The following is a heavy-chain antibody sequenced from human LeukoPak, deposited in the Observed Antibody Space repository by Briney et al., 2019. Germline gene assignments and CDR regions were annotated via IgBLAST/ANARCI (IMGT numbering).Heavy chain of an antibody. J-gene: IGHJ6*02. Sequence: ASVKVSCKASGFTFTSSAMQWVRQARGQRLEWIGWIVVGSGNTNHAQKFQERVTITRDMSTSTAYMELSSLRSEDTAVYYCAACGWPRGTTYYGMDVWGQGTTVTVSS. CDR2: IVVGSGNT. CDR1: GFTFTSSA. D-gene: IGHD6-19*01. V-gene: IGHV1-58*02. CDR3: AACGWPRGTTYYGMDV.